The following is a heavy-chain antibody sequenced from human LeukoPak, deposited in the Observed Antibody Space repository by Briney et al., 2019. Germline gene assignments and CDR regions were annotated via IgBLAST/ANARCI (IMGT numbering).Heavy chain of an antibody. J-gene: IGHJ4*02. CDR3: ARVGSGIAAAGVPVGKLDY. D-gene: IGHD6-13*01. CDR1: GFTFSSYS. CDR2: ISSSSSYI. Sequence: GGSLRLSCAASGFTFSSYSMNWVRQAPGKGLEWVSSISSSSSYIYYADSVKGRFTISRDNAKNSLYLQMNGLRAEDTAVYYCARVGSGIAAAGVPVGKLDYWGQGTLVTVSS. V-gene: IGHV3-21*01.